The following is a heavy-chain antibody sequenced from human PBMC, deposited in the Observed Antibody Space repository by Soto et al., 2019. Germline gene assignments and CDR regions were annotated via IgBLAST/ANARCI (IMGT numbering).Heavy chain of an antibody. V-gene: IGHV3-30*18. CDR2: ISYDGSDK. D-gene: IGHD2-15*01. CDR1: GFTFSSYG. CDR3: AKGVVVATNYFQH. Sequence: QVQLVESGGGVVQPGRSLRLSCAASGFTFSSYGMHWVRQAPGKGLEWVAVISYDGSDKYYADSVKGRFTISRDNSNNTLYLRMDSLRAEATAVYYCAKGVVVATNYFQHWGQGTLVTVSS. J-gene: IGHJ1*01.